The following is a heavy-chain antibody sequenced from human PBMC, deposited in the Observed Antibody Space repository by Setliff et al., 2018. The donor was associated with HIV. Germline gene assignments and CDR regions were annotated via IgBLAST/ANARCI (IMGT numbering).Heavy chain of an antibody. CDR1: GFTFTSYS. D-gene: IGHD5-12*01. V-gene: IGHV3-21*01. J-gene: IGHJ2*01. CDR3: ARTVRSGYGFVQNFDL. CDR2: ISSTSSYI. Sequence: PGGSLRLSCAASGFTFTSYSVNWVRQAPGKGLEWVSSISSTSSYIYYADSVKGRFTISRDNAKNSLYLQMNSLRAEDTAVYYCARTVRSGYGFVQNFDLWGRGTLVTVSS.